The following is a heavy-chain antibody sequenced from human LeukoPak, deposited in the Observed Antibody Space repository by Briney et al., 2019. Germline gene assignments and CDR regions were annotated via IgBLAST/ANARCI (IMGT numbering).Heavy chain of an antibody. D-gene: IGHD3-3*01. CDR1: GYSISSGYY. Sequence: PSETLSLTCAVSGYSISSGYYWGWIRQPPGKGLEWSGSIYHSGSTYYNPSLKSRVSISADTSKNQFSLKLSSVTAADTAVYYCARHYGRLEWLPRPYDYWGQGTLVTVSS. J-gene: IGHJ4*02. V-gene: IGHV4-38-2*01. CDR2: IYHSGST. CDR3: ARHYGRLEWLPRPYDY.